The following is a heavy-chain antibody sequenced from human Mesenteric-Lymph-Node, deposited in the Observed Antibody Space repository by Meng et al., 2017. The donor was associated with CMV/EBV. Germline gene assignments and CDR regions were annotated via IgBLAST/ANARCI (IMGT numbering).Heavy chain of an antibody. CDR2: IYGGGTNT. Sequence: GESLKISCAASGFTFSSYAMSWVRQAPGMGLQWVSVIYGGGTNTYYADSVKGRFTISRDNSKNTLYLQMNSLRDEDTAVYYCAKDLNTYWGQGTLVTVSS. J-gene: IGHJ4*02. CDR1: GFTFSSYA. CDR3: AKDLNTY. V-gene: IGHV3-23*03.